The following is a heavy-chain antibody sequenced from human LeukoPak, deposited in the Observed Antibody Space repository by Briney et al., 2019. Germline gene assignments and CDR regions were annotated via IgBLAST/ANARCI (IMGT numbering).Heavy chain of an antibody. Sequence: ASVKVSRKVSGYTLTELSMHWVRQAPGKGLEWMGGFDPEDGETIYAQKFQGRVTITEDTSTDTAYMELSSLRSEDTAVYYCATGPLSGSLFDYWGQGTLVTVSS. D-gene: IGHD2-15*01. J-gene: IGHJ4*02. CDR2: FDPEDGET. CDR1: GYTLTELS. CDR3: ATGPLSGSLFDY. V-gene: IGHV1-24*01.